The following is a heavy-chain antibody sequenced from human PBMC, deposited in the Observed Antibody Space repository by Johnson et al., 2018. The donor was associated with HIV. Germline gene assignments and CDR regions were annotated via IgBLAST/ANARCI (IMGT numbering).Heavy chain of an antibody. D-gene: IGHD5-12*01. J-gene: IGHJ3*02. CDR2: IKSKTDGWTT. CDR3: ARDRRLADAFDI. Sequence: MLLVESGVGLVQPGGSLRLSCAASGFTFSSCAMSWVRQAPGKGLEWVGRIKSKTDGWTTDYAAPVKGRFTISRDDSKNTLYLQMNSLRAEDTAVYYCARDRRLADAFDIWGQGTMVTVSS. CDR1: GFTFSSCA. V-gene: IGHV3-15*05.